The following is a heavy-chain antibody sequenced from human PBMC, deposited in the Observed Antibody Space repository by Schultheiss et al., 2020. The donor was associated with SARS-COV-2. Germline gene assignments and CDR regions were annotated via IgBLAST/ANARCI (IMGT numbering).Heavy chain of an antibody. CDR3: ARDVGYSGSYYIPLFDY. D-gene: IGHD1-26*01. J-gene: IGHJ4*02. CDR2: IIPILGIA. CDR1: GYTFTSYG. V-gene: IGHV1-69*04. Sequence: SVKVSCKASGYTFTSYGISWVRQAPGQGLEWMGRIIPILGIANYAQKFQGRVTITADKSTSTAYMELRSLRSDDTAVYYCARDVGYSGSYYIPLFDYWGQGTLVTVSS.